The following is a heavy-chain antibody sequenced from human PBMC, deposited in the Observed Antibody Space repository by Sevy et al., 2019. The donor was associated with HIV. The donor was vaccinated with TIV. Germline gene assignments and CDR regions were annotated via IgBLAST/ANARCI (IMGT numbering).Heavy chain of an antibody. D-gene: IGHD2-2*01. V-gene: IGHV3-30*02. Sequence: GGSLRLSCAASGFTFGTYGMHWVRQAPGKGLEWVAFIRFDGTIKYYTDSVKGRLTISRDNSKNTLYLQMNSLRAEDTAVYFCAKVLHIVVVPAAIDYYYGMDVWGQGTTVTVSS. CDR1: GFTFGTYG. CDR3: AKVLHIVVVPAAIDYYYGMDV. J-gene: IGHJ6*02. CDR2: IRFDGTIK.